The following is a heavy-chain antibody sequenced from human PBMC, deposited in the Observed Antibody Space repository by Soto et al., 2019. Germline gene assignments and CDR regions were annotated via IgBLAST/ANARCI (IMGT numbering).Heavy chain of an antibody. CDR1: GFTFSSYG. CDR2: ISYDGSNK. Sequence: QVQLVESGGGVVQPGRSLRLSCAASGFTFSSYGMHWVRQAPGKGLEWVAVISYDGSNKYYADSVKGRFTISRDNSKNTLYLQMNSLGAEDTDMYYCAKDGVVAATPPYDNWFDPWGQGTLVTVSS. CDR3: AKDGVVAATPPYDNWFDP. D-gene: IGHD2-15*01. J-gene: IGHJ5*02. V-gene: IGHV3-30*18.